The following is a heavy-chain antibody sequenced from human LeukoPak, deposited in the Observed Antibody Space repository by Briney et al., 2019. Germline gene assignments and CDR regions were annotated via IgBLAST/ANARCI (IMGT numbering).Heavy chain of an antibody. J-gene: IGHJ6*03. CDR1: GFTLSTYW. D-gene: IGHD2-2*01. V-gene: IGHV3-7*01. CDR3: ARDCSGHQLLSRKYYYYYMDV. CDR2: IKQDGSEK. Sequence: QPGGSLRLSCAASGFTLSTYWMNWVRQAPGKGLEWVATIKQDGSEKYYVDSVKGRFTISRYNAKNSLYLQMNSLRAEDTAVYYCARDCSGHQLLSRKYYYYYMDVWGKGTTVTVSS.